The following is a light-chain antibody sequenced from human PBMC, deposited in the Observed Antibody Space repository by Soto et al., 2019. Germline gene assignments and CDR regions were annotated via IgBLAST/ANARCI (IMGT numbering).Light chain of an antibody. CDR2: EVS. Sequence: QSALTQPASVSGSPGQSITISCTGTSSDVGGYRYVSWYQQHPGKAPKLLIYEVSNRPSGVSNRFSGSKSGNTASLTISGVQAEDEADYYCSSYAGSSNVFGTGTKVTVL. CDR1: SSDVGGYRY. V-gene: IGLV2-14*01. CDR3: SSYAGSSNV. J-gene: IGLJ1*01.